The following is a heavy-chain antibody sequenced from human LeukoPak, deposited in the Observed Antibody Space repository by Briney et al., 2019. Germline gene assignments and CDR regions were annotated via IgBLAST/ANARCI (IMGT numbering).Heavy chain of an antibody. CDR3: ARESGSVTSEVDFDY. D-gene: IGHD4-17*01. J-gene: IGHJ4*02. CDR2: MKGDGSHI. V-gene: IGHV3-7*01. Sequence: GGSLRLSCAASGFTFGNFWMSWVRQAPGRGLQWVASMKGDGSHIYYVDSVKGRFTISRDNARNSLYLQMNSLRAEDTAVYYCARESGSVTSEVDFDYWGQGTLVTVSS. CDR1: GFTFGNFW.